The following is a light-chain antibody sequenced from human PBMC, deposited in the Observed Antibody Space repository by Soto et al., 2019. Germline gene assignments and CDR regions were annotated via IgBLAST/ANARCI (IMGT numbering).Light chain of an antibody. CDR2: GNS. CDR3: QTYDSSLSGVV. Sequence: QSVLTQPPSVSGAPGQRVTISCTGSSSNIGAGYDVHWYQQLPGTAPKLLIYGNSNRPSGVPDRFSGSESGTSASLAITGLQAQVEADYYCQTYDSSLSGVVFGGGTKVTVL. CDR1: SSNIGAGYD. V-gene: IGLV1-40*01. J-gene: IGLJ2*01.